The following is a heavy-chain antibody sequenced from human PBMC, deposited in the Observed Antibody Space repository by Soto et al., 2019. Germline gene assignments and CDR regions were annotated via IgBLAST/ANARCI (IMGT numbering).Heavy chain of an antibody. V-gene: IGHV4-31*03. CDR2: ISDSGSS. CDR3: ARTTFYDIFTAYYSLFDY. D-gene: IGHD3-9*01. J-gene: IGHJ4*02. CDR1: GGSISSGSFY. Sequence: QVQLQESGPGLVKPSQTLTLTCTVSGGSISSGSFYWSWIRQHPGKGLEWIGHISDSGSSYYNPSLESRVTISVGTSKNQFSLKLSAVTAADPAVYFCARTTFYDIFTAYYSLFDYWGQGTLVTVSS.